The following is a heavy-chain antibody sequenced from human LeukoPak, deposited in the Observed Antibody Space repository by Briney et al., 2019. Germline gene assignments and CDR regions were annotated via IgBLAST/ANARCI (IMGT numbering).Heavy chain of an antibody. Sequence: ASVKVSCKVSGYTLTELSMHWVRQAPGKGLEWMGWINPNSGGTNYAQKFQGRVTMTRDTSISTAYMELSRLRSDDTAVYYCARDLYSSSSNYWGQGTLVTVSS. J-gene: IGHJ4*02. CDR1: GYTLTELS. CDR2: INPNSGGT. CDR3: ARDLYSSSSNY. D-gene: IGHD6-13*01. V-gene: IGHV1-2*02.